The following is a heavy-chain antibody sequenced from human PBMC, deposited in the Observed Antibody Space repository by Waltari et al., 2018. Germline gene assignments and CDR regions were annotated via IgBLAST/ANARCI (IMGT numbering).Heavy chain of an antibody. Sequence: GLMKPSETLSLTCAVYGGSFSGYYWTWIRQPPGKGLEWIGEINDSGSTNYNSSLKTRVSISLDTSKNQFSLKLTSVTAADTALYYCARHGRIRAVALIDYWGQGTLVTVSS. CDR2: INDSGST. D-gene: IGHD2-15*01. J-gene: IGHJ4*02. CDR1: GGSFSGYY. V-gene: IGHV4-34*01. CDR3: ARHGRIRAVALIDY.